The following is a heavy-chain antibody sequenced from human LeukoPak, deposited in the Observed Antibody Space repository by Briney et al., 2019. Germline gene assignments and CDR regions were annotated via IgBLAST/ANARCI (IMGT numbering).Heavy chain of an antibody. J-gene: IGHJ4*02. CDR1: GGTFSSYA. Sequence: SVKVSCKASGGTFSSYAISWVRQAPGQGLEWMGRIIPILGIANYAQKFQGRVTITADKSTSTAYMGLSSLRSEDTAVYYCARDMTLGGSGSYYFDYWGQGTLVTVSS. D-gene: IGHD3-10*01. V-gene: IGHV1-69*04. CDR2: IIPILGIA. CDR3: ARDMTLGGSGSYYFDY.